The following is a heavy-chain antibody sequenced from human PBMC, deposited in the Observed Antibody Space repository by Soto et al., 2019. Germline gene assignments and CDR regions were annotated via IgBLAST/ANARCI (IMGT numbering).Heavy chain of an antibody. V-gene: IGHV3-9*01. CDR1: GFTFDDYA. D-gene: IGHD3-3*01. CDR3: AKGKKIVRLLEWLRDGFDI. J-gene: IGHJ3*02. CDR2: INWNGNNV. Sequence: EVQLVESGGGLVEPGRSLRLSCAASGFTFDDYAMHWVRQAPGKSLEWVSGINWNGNNVGYADSVKGRFTISRDNAKNSLYVQMDSMRAEDTALYYCAKGKKIVRLLEWLRDGFDIWGQGTMVTVSS.